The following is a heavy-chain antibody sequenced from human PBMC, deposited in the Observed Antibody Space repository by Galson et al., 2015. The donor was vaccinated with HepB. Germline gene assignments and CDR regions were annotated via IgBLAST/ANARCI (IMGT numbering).Heavy chain of an antibody. Sequence: SLRLSCAAYGFTFSDYYMRWLRQAPGKGLEWVSYISSNGSTIYYANSVKGRFAISRDNAKNSLYRQMNSLRSEDTAVYYCARVPSCISTSCYGWDYWGQGTLVTVSS. CDR2: ISSNGSTI. J-gene: IGHJ4*02. V-gene: IGHV3-11*01. CDR3: ARVPSCISTSCYGWDY. CDR1: GFTFSDYY. D-gene: IGHD2-2*01.